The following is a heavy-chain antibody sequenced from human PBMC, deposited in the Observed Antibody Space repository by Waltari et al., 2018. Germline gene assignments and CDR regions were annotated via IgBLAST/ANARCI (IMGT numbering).Heavy chain of an antibody. V-gene: IGHV1-69*06. CDR3: ARVAQYSGSYYGPVDY. CDR2: IIPSCGTA. Sequence: QVHLLQSGPEVKKPGSSVKVSCKASGYSFTNYGISWVRQAPGQGLEWMGGIIPSCGTANYSQQFQGRVTITADKSTSTAYMERSSLRSEDTAVYYCARVAQYSGSYYGPVDYWGQGTLVTVSS. J-gene: IGHJ4*02. D-gene: IGHD1-26*01. CDR1: GYSFTNYG.